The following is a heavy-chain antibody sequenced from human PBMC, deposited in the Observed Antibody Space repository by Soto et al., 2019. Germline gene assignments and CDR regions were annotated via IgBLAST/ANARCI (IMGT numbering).Heavy chain of an antibody. J-gene: IGHJ6*02. V-gene: IGHV3-30*18. D-gene: IGHD3-22*01. Sequence: QVQLVESGGGVVQPGRSLRLSCAASGFTFSSYGMHWVRQAPGKGLEWVAVISYDGSNKYYADSVKGRFTISRDNSKNTLYLQMNSLRAEDTAVYYCAKDQNYYDSSGYYQLHYYYGMDVWGQGTTVTVSS. CDR3: AKDQNYYDSSGYYQLHYYYGMDV. CDR2: ISYDGSNK. CDR1: GFTFSSYG.